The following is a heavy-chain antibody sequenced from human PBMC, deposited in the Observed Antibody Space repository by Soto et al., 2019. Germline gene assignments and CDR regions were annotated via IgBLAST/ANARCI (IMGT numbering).Heavy chain of an antibody. V-gene: IGHV3-21*06. CDR1: GFRFSSYS. Sequence: GGSLRLSCGASGFRFSSYSLNWVRQAPGKGLEWVSSISSDGNDISCAESVEGRFFTSRHNVNNVLYLDINTLRPEDTTVYYCARMAYWGQGTLATVSS. J-gene: IGHJ4*02. CDR3: ARMAY. CDR2: ISSDGNDI.